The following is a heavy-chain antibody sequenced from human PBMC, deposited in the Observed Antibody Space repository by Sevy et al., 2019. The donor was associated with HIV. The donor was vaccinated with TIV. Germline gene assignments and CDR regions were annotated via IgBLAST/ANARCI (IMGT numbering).Heavy chain of an antibody. CDR1: GYIFTSYG. CDR2: INGHNGNT. CDR3: ARDGYDGSGYQRGLFDF. Sequence: ASVKVSCKASGYIFTSYGISWVRQAPRQGLEWMGWINGHNGNTNYVQNLQGRVTMTTDTSTNTAYMGLGSLRSDDTAVYYCARDGYDGSGYQRGLFDFWGQGTLVTVSS. D-gene: IGHD3-22*01. J-gene: IGHJ4*02. V-gene: IGHV1-18*01.